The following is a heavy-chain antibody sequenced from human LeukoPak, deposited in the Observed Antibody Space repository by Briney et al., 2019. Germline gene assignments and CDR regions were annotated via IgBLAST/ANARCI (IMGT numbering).Heavy chain of an antibody. J-gene: IGHJ5*02. V-gene: IGHV4-59*11. CDR1: GASISSHY. Sequence: PSPTQSLTCTVTGASISSHYWSWVRQPPGKGLEWLVYIYYSGRTNYNPPLKSRVTISVDTSKNQFSLKLSSVTAADTAVYYCAIFLEYSSSWYGNWFDPWGQGTLVTVSS. D-gene: IGHD6-13*01. CDR2: IYYSGRT. CDR3: AIFLEYSSSWYGNWFDP.